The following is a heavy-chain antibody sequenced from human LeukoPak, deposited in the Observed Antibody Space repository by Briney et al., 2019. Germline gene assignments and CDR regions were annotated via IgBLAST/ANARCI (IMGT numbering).Heavy chain of an antibody. Sequence: SETLSLTCAVSGYSISTTNWWGWIRQPPGKGLGWLGYIYYSGGTYYNPSLKSRVIMSVDTSKNQFSLDLSFVTAADTAVYYCARSPYRVDDAPVRDYGDYRDWYFDLWGRGTLVTVSA. CDR2: IYYSGGT. CDR1: GYSISTTNW. CDR3: ARSPYRVDDAPVRDYGDYRDWYFDL. J-gene: IGHJ2*01. D-gene: IGHD4-17*01. V-gene: IGHV4-28*01.